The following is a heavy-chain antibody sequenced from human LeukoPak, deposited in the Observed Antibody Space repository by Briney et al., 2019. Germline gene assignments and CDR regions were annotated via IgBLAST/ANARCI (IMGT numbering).Heavy chain of an antibody. CDR2: INPNSGGT. J-gene: IGHJ3*02. CDR1: GYTFTGYY. Sequence: ASVKVSCKASGYTFTGYYMHWVRQAPGQGLEWMGWINPNSGGTNYAQKFQGRVTMTRDTSISTAYMELSRLRSDDTAVYYCAISMITLGGVIVNDAFDIWGQGTMVTVSS. CDR3: AISMITLGGVIVNDAFDI. V-gene: IGHV1-2*02. D-gene: IGHD3-16*02.